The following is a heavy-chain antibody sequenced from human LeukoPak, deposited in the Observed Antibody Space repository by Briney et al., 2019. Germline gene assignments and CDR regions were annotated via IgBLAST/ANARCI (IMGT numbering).Heavy chain of an antibody. J-gene: IGHJ4*02. V-gene: IGHV1-2*02. CDR2: INPNSGGT. Sequence: SSVNVSCKASGYTFTSYDINWVRQAPGQGLEWMGWINPNSGGTNYAQKFRGRVTMTRDTCIIPAYMELSRLSSDDTAVYHGLRAWRFCSGNCCYSIDYWGQGTLVTVSS. CDR1: GYTFTSYD. D-gene: IGHD2-15*01. CDR3: LRAWRFCSGNCCYSIDY.